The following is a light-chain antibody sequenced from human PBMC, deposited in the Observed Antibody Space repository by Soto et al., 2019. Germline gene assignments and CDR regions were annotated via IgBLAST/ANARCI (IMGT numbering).Light chain of an antibody. J-gene: IGLJ1*01. CDR3: SSYTSSSTLV. Sequence: QSALTQPASVSGSPGQSITISCTGTSSDIGHYNYVSWYQQHPGKVPKLIISEVRNRPSGVSDRFSGSKSGNSASLTISGLQTEDEADYYCSSYTSSSTLVFGTGTKVTVL. V-gene: IGLV2-14*01. CDR2: EVR. CDR1: SSDIGHYNY.